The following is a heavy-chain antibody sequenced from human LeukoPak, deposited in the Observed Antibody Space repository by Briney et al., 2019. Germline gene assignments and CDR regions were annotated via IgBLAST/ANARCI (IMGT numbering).Heavy chain of an antibody. Sequence: GASLRLSCAASGFTFSSYAMHWVRQAPGKGLEWVAVISYDGSNKYYADSVKGRFTISRDNSKNTLYLQMNSLRAEDTAVYYCARDHPRGIMWGWFDYWGQGTLVTVSS. J-gene: IGHJ4*02. V-gene: IGHV3-30-3*01. CDR1: GFTFSSYA. CDR3: ARDHPRGIMWGWFDY. D-gene: IGHD3-16*01. CDR2: ISYDGSNK.